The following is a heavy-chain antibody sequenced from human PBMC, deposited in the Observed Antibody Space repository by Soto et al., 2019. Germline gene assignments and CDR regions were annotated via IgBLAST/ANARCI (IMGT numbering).Heavy chain of an antibody. D-gene: IGHD3-3*01. CDR3: ARDLREYDFWSGSPPTKYGMDV. V-gene: IGHV1-18*04. CDR2: ISAYNGNT. Sequence: ASVKVSCKASGYTFTSYGISWVRQAPGQGLEWMGWISAYNGNTNYAQKLQGRVTMTTDTSTSTAYMELRSLRSDDTAVYYCARDLREYDFWSGSPPTKYGMDVWGQGTTV. J-gene: IGHJ6*02. CDR1: GYTFTSYG.